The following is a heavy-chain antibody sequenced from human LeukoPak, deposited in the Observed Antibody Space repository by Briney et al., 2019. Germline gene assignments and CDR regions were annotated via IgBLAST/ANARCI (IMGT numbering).Heavy chain of an antibody. J-gene: IGHJ6*02. Sequence: ASVKVSCKASGYTFTSYDINWVRQATGQGLEWMGGIIPIFGTANYAQKLQGRVTMTTDTSTSTAYMELRSLRSDDTAVYYCARDSPGDSSGYYYPSYYYYGMDVWGQGTTVTVSS. CDR1: GYTFTSYD. CDR3: ARDSPGDSSGYYYPSYYYYGMDV. CDR2: IIPIFGTA. V-gene: IGHV1-18*01. D-gene: IGHD3-22*01.